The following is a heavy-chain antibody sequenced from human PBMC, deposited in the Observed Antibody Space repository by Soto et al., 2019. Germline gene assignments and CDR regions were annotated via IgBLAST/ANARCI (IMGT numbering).Heavy chain of an antibody. D-gene: IGHD4-17*01. CDR2: MKANNQDS. V-gene: IGHV1-8*03. CDR1: GYTFTKQN. CDR3: AYGHPPGH. J-gene: IGHJ4*01. Sequence: ASVKAFCKTSGYTFTKQNIKRVRQASGQGLEWMGWMKANNQDSAFSQQFEGRVTITTDTFINTAYLEMSSLRSDDTAVYNCAYGHPPGHWGQGTLVTVSS.